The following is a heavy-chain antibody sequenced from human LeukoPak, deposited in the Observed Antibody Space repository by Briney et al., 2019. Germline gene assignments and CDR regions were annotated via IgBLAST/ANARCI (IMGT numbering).Heavy chain of an antibody. J-gene: IGHJ4*02. CDR1: GFTFSRYW. Sequence: GGSLRLSCAGSGFTFSRYWMSWVRQAPGKGLEWVANIKQDGSAKYYVDSVKGRFTTSRDNAKNSLYLQTNSLRVEDTAVYYCARDSTSDSLGYWGQGTLVIVSS. CDR3: ARDSTSDSLGY. D-gene: IGHD2-21*01. CDR2: IKQDGSAK. V-gene: IGHV3-7*01.